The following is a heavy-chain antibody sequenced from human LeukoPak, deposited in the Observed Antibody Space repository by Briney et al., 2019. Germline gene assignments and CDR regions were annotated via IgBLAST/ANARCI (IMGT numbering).Heavy chain of an antibody. Sequence: GGSLRLSCAASGFIFSNYWMSWVRQAPGKGLERVANIKQDGSEKYYVDSVKGRFTISKDNAKNSLYLQMNNLRAEDTAVYYCARDRRYGGASQSFDYWGQGTLVTVSS. CDR1: GFIFSNYW. CDR2: IKQDGSEK. CDR3: ARDRRYGGASQSFDY. J-gene: IGHJ4*02. V-gene: IGHV3-7*01. D-gene: IGHD4-23*01.